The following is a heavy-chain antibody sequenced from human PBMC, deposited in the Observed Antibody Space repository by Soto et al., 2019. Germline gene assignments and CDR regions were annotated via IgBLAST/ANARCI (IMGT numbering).Heavy chain of an antibody. J-gene: IGHJ4*02. CDR2: IYYSGST. V-gene: IGHV4-31*03. CDR3: ARDPLGTPFGYFKY. Sequence: SETLSLPCTVSGGSISSGGYYWSWIRQHPGKGLEWIGNIYYSGSTYYNPSLKSRVTISVDTSKNQFSLKLSSVTAADTAVYYCARDPLGTPFGYFKYWGQGTLVIVS. D-gene: IGHD3-16*01. CDR1: GGSISSGGYY.